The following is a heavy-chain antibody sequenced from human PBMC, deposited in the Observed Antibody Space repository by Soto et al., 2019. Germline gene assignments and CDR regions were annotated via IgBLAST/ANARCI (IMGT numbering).Heavy chain of an antibody. CDR3: ATIQVAGHFDY. V-gene: IGHV1-69*02. Sequence: GASVKVSCKASGGTFSSYTISWVRQAPGKGLEWMGRIIPILGIANYAQKFQGRVTMTADTSTDTAYMELSSLRSEDTAVYYCATIQVAGHFDYWGQGTLVTVSS. CDR2: IIPILGIA. D-gene: IGHD6-19*01. J-gene: IGHJ4*02. CDR1: GGTFSSYT.